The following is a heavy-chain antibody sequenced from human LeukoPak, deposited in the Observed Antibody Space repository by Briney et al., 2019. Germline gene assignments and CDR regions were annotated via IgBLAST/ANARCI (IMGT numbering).Heavy chain of an antibody. CDR1: GFTLSGYS. V-gene: IGHV3-21*06. CDR3: ARGHHLPTVTPYFFDY. D-gene: IGHD4-17*01. Sequence: GGSLRLSCAASGFTLSGYSVNWVRQAPGKGLEWVSSITSGSTYTYFADSVKGRFTISRDNAESSVYLQMNNLRVDDTAVYYCARGHHLPTVTPYFFDYWGQGNLVTVSS. CDR2: ITSGSTYT. J-gene: IGHJ4*02.